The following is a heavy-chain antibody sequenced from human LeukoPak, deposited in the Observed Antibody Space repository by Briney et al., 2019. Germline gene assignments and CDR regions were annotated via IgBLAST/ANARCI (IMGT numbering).Heavy chain of an antibody. J-gene: IGHJ6*03. CDR3: ARVGEGSSGWYYYYYYMDV. D-gene: IGHD6-19*01. CDR2: ISDYDGNT. Sequence: ASVKVSCKASGDSIRSYGITWVRQAPGQGLEWMGWISDYDGNTNYAQNVQGRVTMTTDTSTSTAYMDLRSLGSDDTAVYYCARVGEGSSGWYYYYYYMDVWGKGTTVTVSS. CDR1: GDSIRSYG. V-gene: IGHV1-18*01.